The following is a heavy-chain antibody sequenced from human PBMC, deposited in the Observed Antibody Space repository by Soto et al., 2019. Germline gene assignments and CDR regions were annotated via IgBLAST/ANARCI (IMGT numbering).Heavy chain of an antibody. CDR1: GGSISSSSYY. Sequence: PSETLSLTCTVSGGSISSSSYYWGWIRQPPGKGLEWIGSIYYSGSTYYNPSLKSRVTISVDTSKNQFSLKLSSVTAADTAVYYCASPHSPNWFDPWGQGTLVTVSS. J-gene: IGHJ5*02. CDR3: ASPHSPNWFDP. D-gene: IGHD2-15*01. V-gene: IGHV4-39*01. CDR2: IYYSGST.